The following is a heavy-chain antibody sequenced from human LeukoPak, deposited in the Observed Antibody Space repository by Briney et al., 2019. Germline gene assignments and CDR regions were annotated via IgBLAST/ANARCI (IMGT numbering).Heavy chain of an antibody. D-gene: IGHD3-9*01. CDR3: AKDSSLMTGSFDY. J-gene: IGHJ4*02. CDR2: ITRDGSYA. V-gene: IGHV3-74*01. Sequence: GGSLRLSCAASGFAFSNYWMHWVRQVPGKGLVWVSRITRDGSYANYADSVKGRFTFSRDNAKNSLYLQMNSLRAEDTALYYCAKDSSLMTGSFDYWGQGTLVTVSS. CDR1: GFAFSNYW.